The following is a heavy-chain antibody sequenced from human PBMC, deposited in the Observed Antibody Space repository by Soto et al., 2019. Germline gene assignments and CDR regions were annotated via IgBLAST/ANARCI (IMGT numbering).Heavy chain of an antibody. D-gene: IGHD5-18*01. Sequence: QAQLVQSGAEVKKPGASVKVSCKASGYTFYSHSISWVRQAPGQGLEWMGRINGDYGNTQYAQKFRGRVTMTTDTSXTTVYMELTNLRSADTAVYYCARCIQGDYYYGMDVWGQGTTVTVSS. CDR1: GYTFYSHS. CDR3: ARCIQGDYYYGMDV. J-gene: IGHJ6*02. V-gene: IGHV1-18*01. CDR2: INGDYGNT.